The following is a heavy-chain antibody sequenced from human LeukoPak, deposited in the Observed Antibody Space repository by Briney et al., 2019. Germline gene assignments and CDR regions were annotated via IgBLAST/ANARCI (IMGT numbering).Heavy chain of an antibody. V-gene: IGHV1-18*01. CDR3: ARAFSASKSCDY. D-gene: IGHD6-19*01. CDR2: IRPSNGNR. Sequence: ASVKVSCKVSGYTLTELSVHWVRQAPGQGLEYMGWIRPSNGNRNYAQKVQDRVTLTTDTSTSTVYMELRSLRSDDTAVYYCARAFSASKSCDYWGQGTLVTVSS. CDR1: GYTLTELS. J-gene: IGHJ4*02.